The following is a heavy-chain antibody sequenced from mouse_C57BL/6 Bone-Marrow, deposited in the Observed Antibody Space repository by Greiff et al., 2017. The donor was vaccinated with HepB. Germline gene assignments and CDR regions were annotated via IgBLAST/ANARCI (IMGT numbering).Heavy chain of an antibody. CDR1: GYTFTSYW. CDR3: ARGIYPHFDD. CDR2: IDPSDSYT. J-gene: IGHJ2*01. D-gene: IGHD2-3*01. Sequence: QVQLQQPGAELVMPGASVKLSCKASGYTFTSYWMHWVKQRPGQGLEWIGEIDPSDSYTNYNQKFKGKSTLTVDKSSSTAYMQLSSLTSEDSAVYYCARGIYPHFDDWGQGTTLTVSS. V-gene: IGHV1-69*01.